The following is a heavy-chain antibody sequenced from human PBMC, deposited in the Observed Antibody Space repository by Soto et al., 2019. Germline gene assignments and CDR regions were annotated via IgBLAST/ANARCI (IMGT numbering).Heavy chain of an antibody. V-gene: IGHV3-30*03. CDR1: GFTFSSYG. CDR3: ARDHRITIFGVAPYY. D-gene: IGHD3-3*01. CDR2: ISYDGSNK. Sequence: PGGSLRLSCAASGFTFSSYGMHWVRQAPGKGLEWVAVISYDGSNKYYADSVKGRFTISRDNSKNTLYLQMNSLRAEDTAVYYCARDHRITIFGVAPYYWGQGTLVTVSS. J-gene: IGHJ4*02.